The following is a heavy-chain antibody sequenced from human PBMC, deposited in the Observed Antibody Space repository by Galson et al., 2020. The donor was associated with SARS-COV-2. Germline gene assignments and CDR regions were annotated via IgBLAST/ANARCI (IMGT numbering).Heavy chain of an antibody. CDR3: AKVLIRGEAAAYYVDY. D-gene: IGHD6-13*01. J-gene: IGHJ4*02. V-gene: IGHV3-23*01. CDR1: GFTFSSYA. CDR2: ISGSGGST. Sequence: GESLKISCAASGFTFSSYAMSWVRQAPGKGLEWVSAISGSGGSTYYADSVKGRFTISRDNSKNTLYLQMNSLRAEDTAVYYCAKVLIRGEAAAYYVDYGGQGALVTVSS.